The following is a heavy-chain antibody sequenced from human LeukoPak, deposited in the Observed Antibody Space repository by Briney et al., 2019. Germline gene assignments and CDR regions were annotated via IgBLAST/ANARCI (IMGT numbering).Heavy chain of an antibody. J-gene: IGHJ4*02. CDR2: ISSSSSYI. D-gene: IGHD2-15*01. CDR1: GFTFSSYS. V-gene: IGHV3-21*04. Sequence: GGSLRLSCAASGFTFSSYSMNWVRQAPGKGLEWVSSISSSSSYIYYAASVRGRFTISRDTSRSTLYLQMNSLRAEDAAVYYCAKAPVTSCRGAFCYPFDYWGQGTLVTVSS. CDR3: AKAPVTSCRGAFCYPFDY.